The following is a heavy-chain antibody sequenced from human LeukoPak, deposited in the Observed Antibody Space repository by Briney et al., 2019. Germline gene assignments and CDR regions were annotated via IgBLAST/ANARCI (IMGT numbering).Heavy chain of an antibody. V-gene: IGHV4-59*08. CDR1: GGSINSYY. CDR2: IYYSGST. Sequence: PSETLSLTCAVSGGSINSYYWTWIWQPPGKGLEWIGYIYYSGSTNYNPSLKSRVTIAVDTSKNQFSLKLSSVTAADTAVYYCASFGRRDGYNPYYFDYWGQGSLVTVSS. D-gene: IGHD5-24*01. CDR3: ASFGRRDGYNPYYFDY. J-gene: IGHJ4*02.